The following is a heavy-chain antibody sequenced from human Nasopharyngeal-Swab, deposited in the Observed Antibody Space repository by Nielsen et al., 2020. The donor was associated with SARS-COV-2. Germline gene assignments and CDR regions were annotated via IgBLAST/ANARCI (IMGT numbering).Heavy chain of an antibody. Sequence: GESLKISCTASGFTFSGYAMNWVRQAPGEGLQWVAGILGGGSDKFYADSVKGRFTISRDNAKNSLYLQMNSLRAEDTAVYYCARGYGDYEDYQGFDYWGQGTLVTVSS. J-gene: IGHJ4*02. CDR3: ARGYGDYEDYQGFDY. CDR1: GFTFSGYA. CDR2: ILGGGSDK. V-gene: IGHV3-21*01. D-gene: IGHD4-17*01.